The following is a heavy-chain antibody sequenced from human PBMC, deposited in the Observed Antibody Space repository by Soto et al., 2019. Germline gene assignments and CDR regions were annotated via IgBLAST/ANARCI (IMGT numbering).Heavy chain of an antibody. D-gene: IGHD3-9*01. Sequence: SETLSLTCAVHGGSFSGYYWNWIRQPPGKGLEWIGEINHNGGTNYNPSLRSRVTISVDTSKNQFSLKMSSVTAADTAVFYCARSNDILTGYSNGWFDPWGQGTLVTVSS. V-gene: IGHV4-34*01. CDR2: INHNGGT. J-gene: IGHJ5*02. CDR3: ARSNDILTGYSNGWFDP. CDR1: GGSFSGYY.